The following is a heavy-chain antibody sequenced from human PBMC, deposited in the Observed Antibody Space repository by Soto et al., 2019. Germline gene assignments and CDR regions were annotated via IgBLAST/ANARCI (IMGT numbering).Heavy chain of an antibody. CDR3: ARGGSLYWYFDL. Sequence: QVQLVQSGAEVKKPGASVKVSCKAYGYTFTSYAMHWVRQAPGQRLEWMGWINADNGNTKYSQKFQGRVTITRDTSASTAYMELSSLRSEDMAVYYCARGGSLYWYFDLWGRGTLVTVSS. V-gene: IGHV1-3*01. CDR1: GYTFTSYA. CDR2: INADNGNT. J-gene: IGHJ2*01. D-gene: IGHD1-26*01.